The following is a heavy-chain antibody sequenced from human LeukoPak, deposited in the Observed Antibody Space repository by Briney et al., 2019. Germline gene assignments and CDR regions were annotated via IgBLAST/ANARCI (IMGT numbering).Heavy chain of an antibody. D-gene: IGHD2-2*01. CDR1: GYTFTSYD. CDR3: ATPIRHCSSTSCYHYYYYYMDV. Sequence: ASVKVSCKASGYTFTSYDINWVRQATGQGLEWMGWMNPNSGNTGYAQKFQGRVTITADESTSTAYMELSSLRSEDTAVYYCATPIRHCSSTSCYHYYYYYMDVWGKGTTVTVSS. V-gene: IGHV1-8*01. J-gene: IGHJ6*03. CDR2: MNPNSGNT.